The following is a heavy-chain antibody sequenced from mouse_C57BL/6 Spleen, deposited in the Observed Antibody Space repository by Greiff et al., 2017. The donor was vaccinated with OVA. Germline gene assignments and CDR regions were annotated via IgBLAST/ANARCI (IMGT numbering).Heavy chain of an antibody. D-gene: IGHD1-1*01. CDR3: ARWALRYFDY. Sequence: EVKLMESGGGLVKPGGSLKLSCAASGFTFSDYGMHWVRQAPEKGLEWVAYISSGSSTIYYADTVKGRFTISRDNAKNTLFLQMTSLRSEDTAMYYCARWALRYFDYWGQGTTLTVSS. J-gene: IGHJ2*01. V-gene: IGHV5-17*01. CDR2: ISSGSSTI. CDR1: GFTFSDYG.